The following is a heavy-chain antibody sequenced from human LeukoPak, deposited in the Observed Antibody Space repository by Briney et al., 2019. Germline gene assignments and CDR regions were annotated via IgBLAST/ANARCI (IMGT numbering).Heavy chain of an antibody. Sequence: SAKVSCKASEGSFSTYAVNWVRQAPGQGLEWMGRIIPISGLTNYAQNFQGRVTISADESTDTVYMELSSLRSEDTAVYYCSCSWDLVDETGYKFFDYWAQGTLVAVSS. CDR2: IIPISGLT. V-gene: IGHV1-69*13. J-gene: IGHJ4*02. CDR1: EGSFSTYA. D-gene: IGHD5-12*01. CDR3: SCSWDLVDETGYKFFDY.